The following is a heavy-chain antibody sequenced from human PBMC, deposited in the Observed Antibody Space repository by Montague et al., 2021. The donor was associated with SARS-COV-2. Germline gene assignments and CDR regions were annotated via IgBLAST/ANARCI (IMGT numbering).Heavy chain of an antibody. CDR1: GGSFSGYY. J-gene: IGHJ6*02. Sequence: SETLSLTCAVYGGSFSGYYWSWIRQPPGKGLEWIGEINHSGSTNYNPSLKGRVTISVYTSKNQFSLKLSSVTAADTAVYYCARVRYYGSGTSLGMDVWGQGTTVTVSS. CDR2: INHSGST. CDR3: ARVRYYGSGTSLGMDV. D-gene: IGHD3-10*01. V-gene: IGHV4-34*01.